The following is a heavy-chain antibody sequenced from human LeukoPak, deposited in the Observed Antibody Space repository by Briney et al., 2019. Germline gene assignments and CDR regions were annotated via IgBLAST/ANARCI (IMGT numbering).Heavy chain of an antibody. D-gene: IGHD5-18*01. V-gene: IGHV3-53*01. Sequence: GGSLRLSCAASGFTFSSNYMSWVRQAPGKGLEWVSVIYSGGSTYYSDCVKGRCTISRDNSKNTLYLQMKSLRAEDTAVYYCARSNPEYSYGQAYYGMDVWGQGTTVTVSS. CDR3: ARSNPEYSYGQAYYGMDV. J-gene: IGHJ6*02. CDR1: GFTFSSNY. CDR2: IYSGGST.